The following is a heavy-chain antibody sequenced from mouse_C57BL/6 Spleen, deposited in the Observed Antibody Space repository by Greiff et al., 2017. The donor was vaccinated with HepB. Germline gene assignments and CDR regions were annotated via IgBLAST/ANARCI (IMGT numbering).Heavy chain of an antibody. D-gene: IGHD1-1*01. CDR1: GFTFSSYA. CDR3: ARAGTYSYYFDY. J-gene: IGHJ2*01. Sequence: EVMLVESGGGLVKPGGSLKLSCAASGFTFSSYAMSWVRQTPDKRLKWVATISDGGSYTYYPDNVKGRFTISRDNAKNNLYLQMSHLKSEDTAMYYCARAGTYSYYFDYWGQGTTLTVSS. V-gene: IGHV5-4*03. CDR2: ISDGGSYT.